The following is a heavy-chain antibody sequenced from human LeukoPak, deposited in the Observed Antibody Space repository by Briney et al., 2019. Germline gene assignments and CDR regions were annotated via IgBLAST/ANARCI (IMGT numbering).Heavy chain of an antibody. V-gene: IGHV3-23*01. CDR2: ITGHGSNI. J-gene: IGHJ4*02. Sequence: GGSLRLSCTASGFIFNNYAMSWVRQAPGKGLEWVSTITGHGSNIYYADSVKGRFTISRDNSKNTLYLQMNSLRAEDTAVYYCARDQFSRDVVVPAAAAYWGQGTLVTVSS. CDR1: GFIFNNYA. D-gene: IGHD2-2*01. CDR3: ARDQFSRDVVVPAAAAY.